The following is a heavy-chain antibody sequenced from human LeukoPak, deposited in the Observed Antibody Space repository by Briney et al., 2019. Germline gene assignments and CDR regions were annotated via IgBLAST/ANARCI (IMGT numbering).Heavy chain of an antibody. D-gene: IGHD1-26*01. CDR2: MNPNSGHT. Sequence: ASVKVSCKASGYTFSGYDIIWVRQASGQGLEWMGWMNPNSGHTGYAQKFQGRVTMTRSTSISTAYMELTSLTSEDSAVYYCARSIVGVRKRNDYWGQRTLVTVSS. CDR1: GYTFSGYD. V-gene: IGHV1-8*01. J-gene: IGHJ4*02. CDR3: ARSIVGVRKRNDY.